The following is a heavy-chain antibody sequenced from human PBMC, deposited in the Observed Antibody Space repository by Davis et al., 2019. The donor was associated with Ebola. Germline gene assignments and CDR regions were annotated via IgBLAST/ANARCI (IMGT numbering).Heavy chain of an antibody. Sequence: ASVKVSCKASGYTFTSYYMHWVRQAPGQGLEWMGIINPSGGSTSYAQKFQGRVTMTRNTSISTAYMELSSLRSEDTAVYYCARASIGYCSGGSCYSSPWFDPWGQGTLVTVSS. D-gene: IGHD2-15*01. CDR3: ARASIGYCSGGSCYSSPWFDP. CDR2: INPSGGST. V-gene: IGHV1-46*01. J-gene: IGHJ5*02. CDR1: GYTFTSYY.